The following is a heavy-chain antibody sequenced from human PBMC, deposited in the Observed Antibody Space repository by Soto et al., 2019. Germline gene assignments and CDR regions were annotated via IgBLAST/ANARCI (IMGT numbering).Heavy chain of an antibody. D-gene: IGHD3-9*01. J-gene: IGHJ3*02. V-gene: IGHV1-18*01. CDR2: ISAYNGNT. CDR3: ARDGAPDYDILTGYFPPNAFDI. Sequence: ASVKVSCKASGYTFTSYGISWVRQAPGQRLEWMGWISAYNGNTNYAQKLQGRVTMTTDTSTSTAYMELRSLRSDDTAVYYCARDGAPDYDILTGYFPPNAFDIWGQGTMVTVSS. CDR1: GYTFTSYG.